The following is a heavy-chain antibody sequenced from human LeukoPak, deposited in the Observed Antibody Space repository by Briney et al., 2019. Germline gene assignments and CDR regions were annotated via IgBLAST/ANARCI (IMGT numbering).Heavy chain of an antibody. V-gene: IGHV1-18*01. CDR2: ISAYNGNT. CDR3: ARDHVLLWFGESQKAFDI. CDR1: GYTFTSYG. J-gene: IGHJ3*02. D-gene: IGHD3-10*01. Sequence: ASVKVSCKASGYTFTSYGISWVRQAPGQGLEWMGWISAYNGNTNYAQKLQGRVTMTTDTSTSTAYMELRSLRSDDTAVYYYARDHVLLWFGESQKAFDIWGQGTMVTVSS.